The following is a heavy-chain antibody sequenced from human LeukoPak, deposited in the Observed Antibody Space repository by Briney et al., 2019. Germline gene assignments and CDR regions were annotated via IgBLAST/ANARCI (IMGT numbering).Heavy chain of an antibody. CDR3: SRDYYSGSYYGDY. D-gene: IGHD1-26*01. J-gene: IGHJ4*02. CDR1: GYTFIKYG. CDR2: ISAYNGNT. Sequence: GSVKVSCKSSGYTFIKYGINWVRQAPGQGREWMGWISAYNGNTNYAQKLQGRVTMTADTTTSTAYMELGSLRSDDTAIYYCSRDYYSGSYYGDYWGQGTLVTVSS. V-gene: IGHV1-18*01.